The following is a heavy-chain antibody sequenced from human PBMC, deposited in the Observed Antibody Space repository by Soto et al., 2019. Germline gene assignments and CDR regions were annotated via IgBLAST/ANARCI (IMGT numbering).Heavy chain of an antibody. J-gene: IGHJ4*02. CDR1: GYTFMSHV. Sequence: ASVKVSCKASGYTFMSHVMHWVRQAPGQRLEWMGWVTGGNGDTKYSQKFQGRVTITRDTSATTAYMELSRLTSEGKAVYYCARDSGVRGPSGDLDYWGQGTLVTVSS. CDR2: VTGGNGDT. D-gene: IGHD2-21*02. V-gene: IGHV1-3*01. CDR3: ARDSGVRGPSGDLDY.